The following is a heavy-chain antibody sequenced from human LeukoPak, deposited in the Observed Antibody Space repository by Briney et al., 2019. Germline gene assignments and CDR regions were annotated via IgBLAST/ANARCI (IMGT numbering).Heavy chain of an antibody. CDR2: ISGSGGST. V-gene: IGHV3-23*01. Sequence: GGSLSLSCAASGFTFSSYAMSWVRQAPGKGLEWVSAISGSGGSTYYADSVKGRFTISRDNSKNTLYLQMNSLRAEDTAVYYCAKDKYSPNINNWFDPWGQGTLVTVSS. D-gene: IGHD5-18*01. CDR1: GFTFSSYA. J-gene: IGHJ5*02. CDR3: AKDKYSPNINNWFDP.